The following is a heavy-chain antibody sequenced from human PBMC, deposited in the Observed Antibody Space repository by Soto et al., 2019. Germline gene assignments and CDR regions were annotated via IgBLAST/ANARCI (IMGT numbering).Heavy chain of an antibody. CDR3: ARYAGSSWFDY. CDR1: GGSISTYY. D-gene: IGHD6-13*01. Sequence: LSLTCTVSGGSISTYYWSWIRQPPGKGLEWIGYINYNGRTNYNPSLKSRVTMSLDTSKNQFSLKLRSVTAADTAVFYCARYAGSSWFDYWGQGTLVTVSS. CDR2: INYNGRT. V-gene: IGHV4-59*01. J-gene: IGHJ4*02.